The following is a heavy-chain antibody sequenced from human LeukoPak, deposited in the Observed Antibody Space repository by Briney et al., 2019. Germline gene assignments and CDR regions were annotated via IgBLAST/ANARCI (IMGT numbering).Heavy chain of an antibody. V-gene: IGHV1-2*02. CDR3: ARQTGDDALDI. CDR2: ISPHSGFT. J-gene: IGHJ3*02. CDR1: GYTLTGHY. Sequence: ASVKVSCKASGYTLTGHYIHWVRQAPGQGLEWMGWISPHSGFTMYPQRFQGRVTMTTDTSISTAFLEVRRLRADDTAAYYCARQTGDDALDIWGQGTMITVYS. D-gene: IGHD7-27*01.